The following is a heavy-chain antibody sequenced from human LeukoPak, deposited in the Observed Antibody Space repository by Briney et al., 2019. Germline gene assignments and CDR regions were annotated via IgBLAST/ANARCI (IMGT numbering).Heavy chain of an antibody. D-gene: IGHD6-6*01. CDR1: GYTFTSYY. V-gene: IGHV1-46*01. CDR3: ARYRRDSSSQNWFDP. J-gene: IGHJ5*02. Sequence: PSVKVSCKASGYTFTSYYMRCVRHAPGQGLEWMGIINLSGGSTSYAQKFQGRVTMTRDTSTSTVYMELSSLRSEDTAVYYCARYRRDSSSQNWFDPWGQGTLVTVSS. CDR2: INLSGGST.